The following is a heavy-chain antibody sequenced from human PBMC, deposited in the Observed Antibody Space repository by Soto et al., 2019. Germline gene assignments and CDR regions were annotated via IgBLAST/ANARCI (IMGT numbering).Heavy chain of an antibody. CDR3: AKSRDAYNFYFYYGMDV. V-gene: IGHV3-30*18. CDR2: ILYDGSNK. J-gene: IGHJ6*02. CDR1: GFTFSNYG. D-gene: IGHD2-2*01. Sequence: XVCLSLSFAASGFTFSNYGMHWVRQTPGKGLEWVALILYDGSNKYYADSVKGRFTISRDNSKNTLYLQVSSLRAEDTAVYYCAKSRDAYNFYFYYGMDVWGQRTTVTVSS.